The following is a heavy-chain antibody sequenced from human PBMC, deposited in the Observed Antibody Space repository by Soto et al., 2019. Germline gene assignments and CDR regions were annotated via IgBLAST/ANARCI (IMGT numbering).Heavy chain of an antibody. CDR3: ARGGRRSPGMDV. CDR1: GGSFSSGDYY. Sequence: PSETLSLTCTVSGGSFSSGDYYWSWIRQPPGKGLEWIGYIYYSGSTYYNPSLKSRVTISVDTSKNQFSLKLSSVTAADTAVYYCARGGRRSPGMDVWGQGTTVTVSS. J-gene: IGHJ6*02. CDR2: IYYSGST. V-gene: IGHV4-30-4*01.